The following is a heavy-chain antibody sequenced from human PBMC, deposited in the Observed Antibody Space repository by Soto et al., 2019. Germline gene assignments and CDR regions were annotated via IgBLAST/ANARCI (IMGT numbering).Heavy chain of an antibody. Sequence: QVQLVESGGGVVQPGRSLRLSCAASRLTFRTYGMHWVRQAPGKGLEWVAVISSDGSNRYYGGSVRGRFTISRDNYRDTLDLQINSLRAEDTAVYYCATAVAGTEGYFQHWGQGTLLTVSS. CDR2: ISSDGSNR. CDR3: ATAVAGTEGYFQH. CDR1: RLTFRTYG. J-gene: IGHJ1*01. D-gene: IGHD6-19*01. V-gene: IGHV3-33*01.